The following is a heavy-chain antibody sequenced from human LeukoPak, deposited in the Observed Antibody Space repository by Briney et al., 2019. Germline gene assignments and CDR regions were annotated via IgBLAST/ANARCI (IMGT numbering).Heavy chain of an antibody. CDR3: ARHSGSGSLSRPFDP. Sequence: TSETLSLTCSVSGGSVTSGGFYWCWLRQPPGKGPEWIATVYYTGSTYYNPSLKSRVTISIDTSKNQFSLRLTSVTATDTAVYHCARHSGSGSLSRPFDPWGQGTLVTVSS. V-gene: IGHV4-39*01. CDR1: GGSVTSGGFY. CDR2: VYYTGST. J-gene: IGHJ5*02. D-gene: IGHD3-10*01.